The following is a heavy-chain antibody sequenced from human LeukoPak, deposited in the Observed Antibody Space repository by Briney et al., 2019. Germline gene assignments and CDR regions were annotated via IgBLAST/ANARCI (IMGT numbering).Heavy chain of an antibody. CDR2: IKQDGSEK. CDR1: GFIFSSYW. Sequence: TGGSLRLSCAASGFIFSSYWMSWVRQAPGKGLEWVANIKQDGSEKYYVDSVKGRFTISRDNAKNSLYLQMNSLRAEDTAVYYCARDCGGDCPEYFQHWGQGTLVTVSS. J-gene: IGHJ1*01. D-gene: IGHD2-21*02. CDR3: ARDCGGDCPEYFQH. V-gene: IGHV3-7*01.